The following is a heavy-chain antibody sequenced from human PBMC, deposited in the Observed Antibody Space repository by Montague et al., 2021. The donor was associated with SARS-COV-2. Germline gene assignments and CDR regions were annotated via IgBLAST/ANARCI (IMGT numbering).Heavy chain of an antibody. J-gene: IGHJ4*02. CDR2: ITGSGHAT. CDR1: GFIFSGYA. D-gene: IGHD4-17*01. CDR3: ARVLGTVATSSHRGYFDY. Sequence: SLRLSCAASGFIFSGYAMTWFRQAPGKGLEWVSGITGSGHATYYADSVKGRFTISRDNSKNTLFLQMNSLRAEDTAVYYCARVLGTVATSSHRGYFDYWGPGSLVTVSS. V-gene: IGHV3-23*01.